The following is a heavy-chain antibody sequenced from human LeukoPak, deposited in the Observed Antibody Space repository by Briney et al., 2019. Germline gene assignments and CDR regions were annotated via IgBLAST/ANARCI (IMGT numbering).Heavy chain of an antibody. V-gene: IGHV1-2*02. J-gene: IGHJ6*02. CDR1: GYTFTAYY. Sequence: ASVKVSCKASGYTFTAYYLQWVRLAPGQGLEWMGWINPKSGGTEYPQRYQGRVTMTRDTSISTAYMELSSLRSDDTAVYYCARDHCSANSCYEDCYNGLDVWGQGTTVTVSS. CDR2: INPKSGGT. D-gene: IGHD2-2*01. CDR3: ARDHCSANSCYEDCYNGLDV.